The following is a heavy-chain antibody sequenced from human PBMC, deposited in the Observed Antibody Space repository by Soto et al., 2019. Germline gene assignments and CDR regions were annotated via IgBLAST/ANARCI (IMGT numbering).Heavy chain of an antibody. CDR3: ARARHRDGYTH. J-gene: IGHJ4*02. V-gene: IGHV4-59*01. CDR2: IYYSGST. CDR1: GGSISSYY. D-gene: IGHD5-12*01. Sequence: QVQLQESGPGLVKPSETLSLTCTVSGGSISSYYWSWIRQPPGKGLEWIGYIYYSGSTNYNPSLKGRVTIAVDTSKSQFSLKLRSVTAADTAVYYCARARHRDGYTHWGQGTLVTVSS.